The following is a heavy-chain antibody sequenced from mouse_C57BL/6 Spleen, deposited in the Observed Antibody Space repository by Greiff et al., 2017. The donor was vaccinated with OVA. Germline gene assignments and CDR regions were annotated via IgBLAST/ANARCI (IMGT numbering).Heavy chain of an antibody. CDR3: ARDHDGYYGFAY. CDR2: ISDGGSYT. J-gene: IGHJ3*01. V-gene: IGHV5-4*01. D-gene: IGHD2-3*01. Sequence: EVKLVESGGGLVKPGGSLKLSCAASGFTFSSYAMSWVRQTPEKRLEWVATISDGGSYTYYPDNVKGRFTISRDNAKNNLYLQMSHLKSEDTAMYYCARDHDGYYGFAYWGQGTLVTVSA. CDR1: GFTFSSYA.